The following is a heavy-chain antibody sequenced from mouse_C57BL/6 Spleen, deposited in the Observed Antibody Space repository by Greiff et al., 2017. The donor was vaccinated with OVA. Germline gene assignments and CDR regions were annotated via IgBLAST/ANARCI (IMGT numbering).Heavy chain of an antibody. CDR1: GFTFSDYY. V-gene: IGHV5-16*01. CDR2: INYDGSST. D-gene: IGHD1-1*01. CDR3: AREYYGSFAY. Sequence: EVNVVESEGGLVQPGSSMKLSCTASGFTFSDYYMAWVRQVPEKGLEWVANINYDGSSTYYLDSLKSRFIISRDNAKNILYLQMSSLKSEDTATYYCAREYYGSFAYWGQGTLVTVSA. J-gene: IGHJ3*01.